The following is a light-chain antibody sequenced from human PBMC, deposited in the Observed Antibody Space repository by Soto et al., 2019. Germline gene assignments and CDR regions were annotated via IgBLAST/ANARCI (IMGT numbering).Light chain of an antibody. J-gene: IGLJ2*01. CDR1: SSDVGGYNY. CDR3: SSYTSSSSEV. CDR2: DVS. Sequence: QSALTQPASVSGSPGQSITISCTGTSSDVGGYNYVSWYQQHPGKVPKLMIYDVSNRPSGVSNRFSGSKSGNTASLTISGLQAEDEADYYCSSYTSSSSEVFGGGTKPTVL. V-gene: IGLV2-14*01.